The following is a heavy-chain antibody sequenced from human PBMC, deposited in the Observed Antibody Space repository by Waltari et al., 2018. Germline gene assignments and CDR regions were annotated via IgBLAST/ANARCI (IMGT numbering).Heavy chain of an antibody. Sequence: VQLVESGGGSVQPGGSLRLSCAASGFNFRNYWMSWVRQAPGKGLEWVANIKQDGSEQYYVDSVKGRFSIARDNAKNSLFLEVNSLRVEDTAVYYCAISGFSGGCTSGCYRFWGQGTLVTVSS. CDR3: AISGFSGGCTSGCYRF. V-gene: IGHV3-7*01. CDR1: GFNFRNYW. CDR2: IKQDGSEQ. J-gene: IGHJ4*02. D-gene: IGHD6-19*01.